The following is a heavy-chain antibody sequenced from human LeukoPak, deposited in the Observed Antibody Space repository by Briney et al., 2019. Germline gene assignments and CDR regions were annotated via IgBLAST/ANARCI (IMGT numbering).Heavy chain of an antibody. Sequence: GGSLRLSCAASGFTFDDYAMHWVRQAPGKGLEWVSAISGSGGSTYYADSVKGRFTISRDNSKNTLYLQMNSLRAEDTAVYYCARGVYDSSGYYFVQGMDVWGQGTTVTVSS. CDR3: ARGVYDSSGYYFVQGMDV. D-gene: IGHD3-22*01. V-gene: IGHV3-23*01. CDR1: GFTFDDYA. CDR2: ISGSGGST. J-gene: IGHJ6*02.